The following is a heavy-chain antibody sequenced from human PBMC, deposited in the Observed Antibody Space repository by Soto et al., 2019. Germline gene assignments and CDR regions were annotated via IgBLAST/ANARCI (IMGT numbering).Heavy chain of an antibody. D-gene: IGHD5-18*01. CDR3: AREGDTAMVTDY. CDR1: GGTFSSYA. Sequence: GASVKVSCKASGGTFSSYAISWVRQAPGQGLEWMGGIIPIFGTANYAQKFQGRVTITADESTSTAYMELSSLRSEDTAVYYCAREGDTAMVTDYWGQGTLVTVSS. J-gene: IGHJ4*02. V-gene: IGHV1-69*13. CDR2: IIPIFGTA.